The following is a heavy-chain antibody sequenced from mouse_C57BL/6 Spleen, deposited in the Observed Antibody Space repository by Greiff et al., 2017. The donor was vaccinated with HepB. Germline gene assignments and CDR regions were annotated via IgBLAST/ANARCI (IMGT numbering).Heavy chain of an antibody. Sequence: VQLQQSGAELARPGASVKLSCKASGYTFTSYGISWVKQSTGQGLEWIGEIYPRSGNTYYNEKFKGKATLTADKSSSTAYMGLRSLTSEDSAVYFCARRGYGSSYWYFDVWGTGTTVTVSS. CDR3: ARRGYGSSYWYFDV. J-gene: IGHJ1*03. CDR2: IYPRSGNT. D-gene: IGHD1-1*01. CDR1: GYTFTSYG. V-gene: IGHV1-81*01.